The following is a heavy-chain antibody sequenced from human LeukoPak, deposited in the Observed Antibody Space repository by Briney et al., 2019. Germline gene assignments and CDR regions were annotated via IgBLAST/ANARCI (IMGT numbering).Heavy chain of an antibody. D-gene: IGHD6-13*01. J-gene: IGHJ5*02. CDR2: ISGSGGST. CDR1: GFTFSSYG. Sequence: GGSLRLSCAASGFTFSSYGMSWARQAPGKGLEWVSAISGSGGSTYYADSVKGRFTISRDNSKNTLYLQMNSLRAEDTAVYYCAKDSRQQLVRGWFDPWGQGTLVTVSS. CDR3: AKDSRQQLVRGWFDP. V-gene: IGHV3-23*01.